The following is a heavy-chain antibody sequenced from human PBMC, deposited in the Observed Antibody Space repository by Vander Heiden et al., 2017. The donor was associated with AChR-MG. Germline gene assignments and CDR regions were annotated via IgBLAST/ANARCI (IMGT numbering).Heavy chain of an antibody. CDR2: ITYDGNDK. D-gene: IGHD3-3*01. Sequence: QVQLEESGGGVVQPGRSLRLSCAASGFTFSTYGLHWVRQAPGRGLEWVAVITYDGNDKNYADFVKGRFTISRDNSQNTLFLQMDSLRAEDTAVYYCAKDHIDCTSSSCYSGYYGMDVWGQGTTVTVSS. CDR1: GFTFSTYG. CDR3: AKDHIDCTSSSCYSGYYGMDV. V-gene: IGHV3-30*18. J-gene: IGHJ6*02.